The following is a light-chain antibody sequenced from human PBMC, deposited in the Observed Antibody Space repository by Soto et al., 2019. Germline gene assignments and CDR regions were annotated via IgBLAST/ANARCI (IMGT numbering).Light chain of an antibody. V-gene: IGKV3D-20*02. CDR1: QTISNNY. J-gene: IGKJ1*01. Sequence: EIVLTQSPGTLTLSPGERAALSCRASQTISNNYLVWYRQKPGQAPRLLIYAVSSRASGIPDRFSGSRSVTDFAITMVCLESEVSALYYCQKHSNSPWTFGQGTRVEI. CDR3: QKHSNSPWT. CDR2: AVS.